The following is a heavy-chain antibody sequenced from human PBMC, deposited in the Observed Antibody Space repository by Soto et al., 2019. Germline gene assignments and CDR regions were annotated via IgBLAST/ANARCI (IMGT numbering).Heavy chain of an antibody. CDR1: GGSVSNSNYY. Sequence: SETLSLTCTVSGGSVSNSNYYWGWIRQSPGKGLEWIGSVYYRGRSYSKSSVKSRVTISVDTSKNQFTLNLNSVTASDTAVYYCVSQRTSVLTQAYFDYWGPGALVTVSS. D-gene: IGHD2-8*01. CDR2: VYYRGRS. CDR3: VSQRTSVLTQAYFDY. J-gene: IGHJ4*02. V-gene: IGHV4-39*01.